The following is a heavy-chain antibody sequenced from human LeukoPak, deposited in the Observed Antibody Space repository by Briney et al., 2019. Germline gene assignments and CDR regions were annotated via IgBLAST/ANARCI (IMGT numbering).Heavy chain of an antibody. CDR2: IYYSGST. CDR1: GGSISSSSYY. V-gene: IGHV4-39*01. D-gene: IGHD6-19*01. Sequence: SETLSLTCTVSGGSISSSSYYCGWIRQPPGKGLEGIGSIYYSGSTYYNPSLKSRVTISVDTSKNQFSLKLSSVTAADTAVYYCARHSRIAVAGTGEFDYWGQGTLVTVSS. CDR3: ARHSRIAVAGTGEFDY. J-gene: IGHJ4*02.